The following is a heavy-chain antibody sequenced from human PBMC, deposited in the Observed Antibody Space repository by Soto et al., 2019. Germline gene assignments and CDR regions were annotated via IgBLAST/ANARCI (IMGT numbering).Heavy chain of an antibody. Sequence: EVQLVESGGGLVQPGGSLRLSCAASGFTVSSNYMSWVRQAPGKGLEWVSVIFTGGSTYYADSVKGRFTISRHSSKNTVYLQVNSLRAEDTAVYYCAGDRYSIGWLDAFDIWGQGTMVTVSS. J-gene: IGHJ3*02. CDR3: AGDRYSIGWLDAFDI. V-gene: IGHV3-53*04. CDR1: GFTVSSNY. CDR2: IFTGGST. D-gene: IGHD6-19*01.